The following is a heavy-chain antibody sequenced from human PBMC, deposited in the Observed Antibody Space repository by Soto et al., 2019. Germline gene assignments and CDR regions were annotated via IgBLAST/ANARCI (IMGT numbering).Heavy chain of an antibody. J-gene: IGHJ4*02. Sequence: SETLSLTCTVSGGSISGYYWTWIRQPPGKGLEWVGSLFYGGTTDYNPSLKSRLTMSLDTSKNHFSLKLRSVTAADTAVYYCARHRGPAPVYWGQGTLVTAPQ. V-gene: IGHV4-39*01. CDR3: ARHRGPAPVY. CDR1: GGSISGYY. CDR2: LFYGGTT. D-gene: IGHD3-10*01.